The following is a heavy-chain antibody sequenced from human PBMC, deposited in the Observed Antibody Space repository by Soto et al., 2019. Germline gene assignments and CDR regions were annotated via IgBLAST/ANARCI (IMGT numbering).Heavy chain of an antibody. V-gene: IGHV4-39*01. CDR3: ARHIGYSYGQPPFDY. J-gene: IGHJ4*02. CDR2: IYYSGST. CDR1: GGSISSSSYY. D-gene: IGHD5-18*01. Sequence: SETLSLTCTVSGGSISSSSYYWGWIRQPPGKGLEWIGSIYYSGSTYYNPSLKSRVTISVDTSKNQFSLKLSSVTAADTAVYYCARHIGYSYGQPPFDYWGQGTLVTVS.